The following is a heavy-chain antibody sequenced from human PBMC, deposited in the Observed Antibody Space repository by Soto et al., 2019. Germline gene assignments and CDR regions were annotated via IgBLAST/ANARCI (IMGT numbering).Heavy chain of an antibody. CDR3: ARDTYSGYDFGL. D-gene: IGHD5-12*01. V-gene: IGHV4-30-4*01. Sequence: QVQLRESGPGLVKPSQTLSLTCSVSGASVAGGSYYWSWVRQPPGKGLEWIGYIPSSGRPSYNPSLTSRGTISADTSKNQLSLQLTSVTAADTAVYYCARDTYSGYDFGLWGQGTLVTVSS. CDR2: IPSSGRP. J-gene: IGHJ5*02. CDR1: GASVAGGSYY.